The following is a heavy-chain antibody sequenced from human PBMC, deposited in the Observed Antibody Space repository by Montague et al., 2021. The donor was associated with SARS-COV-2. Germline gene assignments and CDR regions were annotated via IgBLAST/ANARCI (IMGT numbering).Heavy chain of an antibody. CDR1: GFTFSGHY. Sequence: SLRLSCAASGFTFSGHYMSWIRQAPGKGLEWVSYISRSGSIIQYAASVKGQFTISRDNAKNSLYLQMNSLRAEDTALYYCARESCIGSYYDYFDYWGQGTLVTVSS. D-gene: IGHD1-26*01. CDR3: ARESCIGSYYDYFDY. V-gene: IGHV3-11*01. J-gene: IGHJ4*02. CDR2: ISRSGSII.